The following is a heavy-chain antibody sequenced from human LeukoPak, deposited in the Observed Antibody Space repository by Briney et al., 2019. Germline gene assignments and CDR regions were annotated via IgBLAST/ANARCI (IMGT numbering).Heavy chain of an antibody. J-gene: IGHJ4*02. D-gene: IGHD6-19*01. Sequence: SQTLSLTCAVSGGSISSGGYSWSWIRQPPGKGLEWIGYIYHSGSTYYNPSLKSRVTISVDKSKNQFSLKLSSVTAADTAVYYCARSSGIAVATVDYWGQGTLVTVSS. CDR3: ARSSGIAVATVDY. CDR1: GGSISSGGYS. CDR2: IYHSGST. V-gene: IGHV4-30-2*01.